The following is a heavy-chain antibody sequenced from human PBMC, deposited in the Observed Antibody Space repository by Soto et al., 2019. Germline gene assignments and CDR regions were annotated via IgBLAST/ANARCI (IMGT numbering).Heavy chain of an antibody. J-gene: IGHJ6*02. D-gene: IGHD6-6*01. CDR1: GYSLSGYY. V-gene: IGHV1-2*02. CDR3: ARDVGISARRYYAMDV. Sequence: QVPLVQSGAEVEKPGASVRVSCKASGYSLSGYYLYWVRQAPGQGLEWMGWINPNTGDTNYAQKFQGRVTLTRDTSSSTAYMELSRLRSDDSAVYYCARDVGISARRYYAMDVWGQGTTVTVSS. CDR2: INPNTGDT.